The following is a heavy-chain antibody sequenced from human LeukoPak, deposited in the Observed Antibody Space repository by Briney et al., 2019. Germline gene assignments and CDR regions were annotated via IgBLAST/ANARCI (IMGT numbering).Heavy chain of an antibody. V-gene: IGHV3-66*01. CDR3: AREFRIVGARVGAFDI. J-gene: IGHJ3*02. CDR1: GFTVSSNY. D-gene: IGHD1-26*01. CDR2: IYSGGST. Sequence: TGGSLRLSCAAFGFTVSSNYMSWVRQAPGKGLEWVSVIYSGGSTYYADSVKGRFTISRDNSKNTLYLQMNSLRAEDTAVYYCAREFRIVGARVGAFDIWGQGTMVTVSS.